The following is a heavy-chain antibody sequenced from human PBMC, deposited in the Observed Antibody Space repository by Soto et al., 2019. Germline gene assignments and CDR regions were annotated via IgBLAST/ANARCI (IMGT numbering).Heavy chain of an antibody. J-gene: IGHJ6*02. V-gene: IGHV4-39*01. CDR2: LYSSWKT. CDR1: GGSVRSSGYY. Sequence: SETLSLTCTVSGGSVRSSGYYWAWIGQPPGKGLEWIGSLYSSWKTYRNPSLKSRVTMSDDTSKNKLSLRLSYVTAADTAVYYCAATVVPAMGPNYGMDVWGQGNTVT. D-gene: IGHD2-21*02. CDR3: AATVVPAMGPNYGMDV.